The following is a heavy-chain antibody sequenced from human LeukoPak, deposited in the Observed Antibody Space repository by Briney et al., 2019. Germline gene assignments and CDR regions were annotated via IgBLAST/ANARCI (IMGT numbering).Heavy chain of an antibody. CDR3: ARVVVAATSHNWFDP. J-gene: IGHJ5*02. Sequence: ASVKVSCKASGYTFTTYGISWVRQAPGQGLEWMGWISAYNGNTNYAQNLQGRVTTTTDTSTSTVYMELRSLRSDDTAVYYCARVVVAATSHNWFDPWGQGTLVTVSS. D-gene: IGHD2-15*01. V-gene: IGHV1-18*01. CDR2: ISAYNGNT. CDR1: GYTFTTYG.